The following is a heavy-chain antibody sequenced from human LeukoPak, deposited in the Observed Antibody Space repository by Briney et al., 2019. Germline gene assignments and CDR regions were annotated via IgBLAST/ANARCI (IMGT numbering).Heavy chain of an antibody. CDR2: IYPGDSDT. J-gene: IGHJ3*02. CDR3: ARQRDSSGWTRGAFDI. CDR1: GYSFTSYW. D-gene: IGHD6-19*01. Sequence: GESLKISCKGSGYSFTSYWIGWVRQMPGKGLEWMGIIYPGDSDTRYSPSFQGQVTISADKSISTAYLQWSSLKASDTAMYYCARQRDSSGWTRGAFDIWGQGTMVTVSS. V-gene: IGHV5-51*01.